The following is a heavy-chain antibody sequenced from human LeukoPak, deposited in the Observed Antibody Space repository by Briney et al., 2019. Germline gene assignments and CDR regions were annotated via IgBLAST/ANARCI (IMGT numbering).Heavy chain of an antibody. CDR3: ARSSGWWALDY. J-gene: IGHJ4*02. D-gene: IGHD6-13*01. CDR1: GVSIASYS. Sequence: TSETLSLTCAVSGVSIASYSCHWIRQPPGKGLEDVAAIDSYGNTYYNPSLRSRLTIAVDPSKNQCCLKVTSVTAADTAVYYCARSSGWWALDYWGQGTLAAVSS. V-gene: IGHV4-39*07. CDR2: IDSYGNT.